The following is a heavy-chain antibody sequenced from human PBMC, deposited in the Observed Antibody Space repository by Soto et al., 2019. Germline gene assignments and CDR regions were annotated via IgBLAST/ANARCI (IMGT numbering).Heavy chain of an antibody. Sequence: ASVKVSCKASGYTFTSYGIHWVRQAPVQRLEWMGWINAANGDTKYSPKFQGRVTITRDTSESTAYMELSSLRSEDTAVYYCVRRHVSATGIDWFDPWGQGTLVTDSS. CDR1: GYTFTSYG. V-gene: IGHV1-3*01. CDR2: INAANGDT. D-gene: IGHD6-13*01. J-gene: IGHJ5*02. CDR3: VRRHVSATGIDWFDP.